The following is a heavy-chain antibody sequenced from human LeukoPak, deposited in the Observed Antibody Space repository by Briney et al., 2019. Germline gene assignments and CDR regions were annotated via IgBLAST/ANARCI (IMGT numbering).Heavy chain of an antibody. V-gene: IGHV3-53*01. CDR1: GFTVSSNY. Sequence: GGSLRLSCAASGFTVSSNYMSWVRQAPGKGLEWVSVIHSGGSTYYADSVKGRFTISRDNSKNTLYLQMNSLRAEDTAVYYCASGSGSYVYFEHWGQGTLVTVSS. CDR2: IHSGGST. CDR3: ASGSGSYVYFEH. D-gene: IGHD3-10*01. J-gene: IGHJ1*01.